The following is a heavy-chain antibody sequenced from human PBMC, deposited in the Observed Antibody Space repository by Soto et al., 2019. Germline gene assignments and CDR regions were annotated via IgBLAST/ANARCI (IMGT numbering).Heavy chain of an antibody. CDR2: IYHSGST. CDR1: GGSISSGGYS. V-gene: IGHV4-30-2*01. Sequence: PSETLSLTCAVSGGSISSGGYSWSWIRQPPGKGLEWIGYIYHSGSTYYNPSLKSRVTISVDRSKNQFSLKLSSVTAADTAVYYCARARKGIDYWGRGTLVTVSS. J-gene: IGHJ4*02. CDR3: ARARKGIDY.